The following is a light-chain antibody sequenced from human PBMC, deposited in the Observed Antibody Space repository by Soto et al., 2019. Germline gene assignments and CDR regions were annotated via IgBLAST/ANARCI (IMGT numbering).Light chain of an antibody. CDR3: SSYTSRSTLV. CDR2: EVT. J-gene: IGLJ3*02. V-gene: IGLV2-14*01. Sequence: QSVLTQPASVSGSPGQSITISCTGTSSDVGGYNCVSWYQQHPGKAPKVMIYEVTNRPSGVSNRFSGSKSGNTASLTITGLQAEDEADYFCSSYTSRSTLVFGGGTKVTVL. CDR1: SSDVGGYNC.